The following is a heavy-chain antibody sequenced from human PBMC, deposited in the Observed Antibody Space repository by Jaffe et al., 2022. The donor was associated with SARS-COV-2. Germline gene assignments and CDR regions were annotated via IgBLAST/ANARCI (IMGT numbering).Heavy chain of an antibody. CDR3: TTLVVPAAAYYYDSSGYQEFDY. CDR1: GFTFSNAW. J-gene: IGHJ4*02. V-gene: IGHV3-15*01. D-gene: IGHD3-22*01. Sequence: EVQLVESGGGLVKPGGSLRLSCAASGFTFSNAWMSWVRQAPGKGLEWVGRIKSKTDGGTTDYAAPVKGRFTISRDDSKNTLYLQMNSLKTEDTAVYYCTTLVVPAAAYYYDSSGYQEFDYWGQGTLVTVSS. CDR2: IKSKTDGGTT.